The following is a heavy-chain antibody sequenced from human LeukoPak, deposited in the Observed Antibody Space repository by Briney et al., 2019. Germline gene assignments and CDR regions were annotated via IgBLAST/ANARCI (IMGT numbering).Heavy chain of an antibody. J-gene: IGHJ4*02. Sequence: GGSLRLSCAASGFTFSSYAMSWVRQAPGKGLEWVSAISGSGGSTYYADSVKGRFTISRDNSKNTLYLQMNSLRAEDTAVYYCAKVHLTYYYDSSGYGFQDYWGQGTLVTVSS. D-gene: IGHD3-22*01. CDR1: GFTFSSYA. CDR3: AKVHLTYYYDSSGYGFQDY. V-gene: IGHV3-23*01. CDR2: ISGSGGST.